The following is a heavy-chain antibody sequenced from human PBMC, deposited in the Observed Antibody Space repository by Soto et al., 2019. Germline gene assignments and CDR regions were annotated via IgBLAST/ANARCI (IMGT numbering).Heavy chain of an antibody. CDR2: IIPIFGTA. CDR1: GGTFSSYA. Sequence: RASVKVSCKASGGTFSSYAISWVRQAPGQGLEWMGGIIPIFGTANYAQKFQGRVTITADKSTSTAYMELSSLRSEDTAVYYCARANSSGYYPSDYWGQGTLVTVSS. CDR3: ARANSSGYYPSDY. V-gene: IGHV1-69*06. J-gene: IGHJ4*02. D-gene: IGHD3-22*01.